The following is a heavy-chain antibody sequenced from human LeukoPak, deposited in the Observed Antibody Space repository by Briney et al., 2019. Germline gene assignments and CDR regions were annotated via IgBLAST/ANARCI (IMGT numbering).Heavy chain of an antibody. J-gene: IGHJ6*03. CDR3: ARPSSDESGNYYYMDV. Sequence: PSETLSLTCTVSGGSISSSTYYWGWIRQPPGKGLEWIGTIHYSGSTYYNPSLKSRVTISVDTSKNQFSLKLSSVTAADTAVYYCARPSSDESGNYYYMDVWGKGTTVTVSS. CDR1: GGSISSSTYY. V-gene: IGHV4-39*07. D-gene: IGHD6-19*01. CDR2: IHYSGST.